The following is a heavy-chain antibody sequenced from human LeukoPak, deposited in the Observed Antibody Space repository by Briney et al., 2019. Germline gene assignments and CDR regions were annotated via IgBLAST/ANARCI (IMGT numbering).Heavy chain of an antibody. CDR2: INHSGST. J-gene: IGHJ5*02. CDR1: VGSFSGYY. CDR3: ARQGRHTGVRYCSSTSCLGYWFDP. D-gene: IGHD2-2*01. V-gene: IGHV4-34*01. Sequence: SETLSLTCAVYVGSFSGYYWSWIRQPPGKGLEWIGEINHSGSTNYNPSLKSRVTISVDTSKNQFSLKLSSVTAADTAVYYCARQGRHTGVRYCSSTSCLGYWFDPWGQGTLVTVSS.